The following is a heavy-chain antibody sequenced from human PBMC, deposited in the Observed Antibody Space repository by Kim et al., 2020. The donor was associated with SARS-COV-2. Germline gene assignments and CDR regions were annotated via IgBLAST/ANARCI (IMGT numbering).Heavy chain of an antibody. CDR2: INPSGGST. D-gene: IGHD3-22*01. Sequence: ASVKVSCKASGYTFTSYYMHWVRQAPGQGLEWMGIINPSGGSTSYAQKFQGRVTMTRDTSTSTVYMELSSLRSEDTAVYYCGRDPDYYDSSGYYGGYYYYGMDVWGQGTTVTVSS. CDR1: GYTFTSYY. J-gene: IGHJ6*02. CDR3: GRDPDYYDSSGYYGGYYYYGMDV. V-gene: IGHV1-46*01.